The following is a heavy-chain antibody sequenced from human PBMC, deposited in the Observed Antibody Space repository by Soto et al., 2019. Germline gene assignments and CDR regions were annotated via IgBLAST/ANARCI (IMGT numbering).Heavy chain of an antibody. CDR1: GFTFSDYY. J-gene: IGHJ4*02. CDR3: ARDVGYYDSDGYFDY. V-gene: IGHV3-11*01. Sequence: QVQLVESGGRLVKPGGSLRLSCAASGFTFSDYYMSWIRQAPGKGLEWVSYISSSGSIIYYADSVKGRFTISRDNAKNSLYLQMNSMRDEDTAVYYCARDVGYYDSDGYFDYWGQGTLVTVSS. CDR2: ISSSGSII. D-gene: IGHD3-22*01.